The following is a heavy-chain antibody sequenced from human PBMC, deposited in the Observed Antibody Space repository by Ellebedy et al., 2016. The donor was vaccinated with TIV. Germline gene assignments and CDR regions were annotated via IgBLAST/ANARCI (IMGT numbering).Heavy chain of an antibody. D-gene: IGHD6-19*01. Sequence: GESLKISXAASGFTFSSYGMHWVRQAPGKGLEWVAVISYDGSNKYYADSVKGRFTISRDNSKNTLYLQMNSLRAEDTAVYYCAKDLISLAVAGTDYYYYYGMDVWGQGTTVTVSS. V-gene: IGHV3-30*18. CDR2: ISYDGSNK. CDR3: AKDLISLAVAGTDYYYYYGMDV. J-gene: IGHJ6*02. CDR1: GFTFSSYG.